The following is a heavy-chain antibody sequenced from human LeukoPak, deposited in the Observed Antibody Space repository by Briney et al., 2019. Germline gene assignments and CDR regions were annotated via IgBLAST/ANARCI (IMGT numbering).Heavy chain of an antibody. CDR2: IYPGDSDT. V-gene: IGHV5-51*01. CDR3: ARTPSVWGSYSYCYFDY. CDR1: GYSFTTYW. J-gene: IGHJ4*02. D-gene: IGHD3-16*01. Sequence: GESLKISCKGSGYSFTTYWIGWVRQMPAKGLEWMGVIYPGDSDTRYSPSFQGQVTISADKSISTAYLQWSSLKASDTAMYYCARTPSVWGSYSYCYFDYWGQGTLVTVSS.